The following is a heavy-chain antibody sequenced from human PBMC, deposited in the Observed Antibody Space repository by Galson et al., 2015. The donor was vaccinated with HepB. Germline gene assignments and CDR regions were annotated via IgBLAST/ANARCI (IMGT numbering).Heavy chain of an antibody. CDR2: IIGSSFTT. D-gene: IGHD3-3*01. Sequence: SLRLSCAGSGFIFSGFAMTWVRQAPGKGLEWVSSIIGSSFTTYHADSVKGRFTISRDNSKNTLYLQMNSLRVEDTAVYYCVKSTIFGVVVFRSDYWGQGTLVTVSS. V-gene: IGHV3-23*01. CDR3: VKSTIFGVVVFRSDY. CDR1: GFIFSGFA. J-gene: IGHJ4*02.